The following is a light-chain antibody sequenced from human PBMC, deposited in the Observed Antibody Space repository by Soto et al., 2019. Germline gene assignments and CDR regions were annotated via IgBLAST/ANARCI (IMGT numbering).Light chain of an antibody. CDR2: GNS. CDR3: QSYDISLSVV. J-gene: IGLJ2*01. V-gene: IGLV1-40*01. CDR1: GSNIGAGYD. Sequence: QSVLTQPPSVSGAPGQRVTISCTGSGSNIGAGYDVHWYHQLPGTAPKLLIYGNSNRPSGVPDRFSGSKSGTSASLAITGLQAEAEADYYCQSYDISLSVVFGGRTKLTVL.